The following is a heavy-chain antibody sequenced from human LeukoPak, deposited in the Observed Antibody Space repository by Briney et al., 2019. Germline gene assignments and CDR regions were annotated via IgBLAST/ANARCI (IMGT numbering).Heavy chain of an antibody. CDR2: IYHSGNT. CDR1: GYSISGGHY. V-gene: IGHV4-38-2*02. J-gene: IGHJ4*02. CDR3: ARVGAGYYFDY. D-gene: IGHD6-19*01. Sequence: PSETLSLTCSVSGYSISGGHYWAWVWQPPGKGLEWIGSIYHSGNTYYKPSLKSRVTISVDTSKNQFSLKLRSVTAADTAVYYCARVGAGYYFDYWGQGTLVTVSS.